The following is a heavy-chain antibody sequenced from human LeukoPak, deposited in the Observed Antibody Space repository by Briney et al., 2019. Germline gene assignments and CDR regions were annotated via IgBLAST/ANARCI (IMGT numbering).Heavy chain of an antibody. V-gene: IGHV3-48*03. D-gene: IGHD5-18*01. J-gene: IGHJ4*02. CDR2: IGSGGGPI. CDR3: ARVRYNSGYIFDY. Sequence: PGGSLRLSCAASGFTFSNYPMNWVRQAPGKGLEWVSYIGSGGGPIYYADSVRGRFSISRDNAKNSLYLQMSSLRAEDTAVYYCARVRYNSGYIFDYWGQGTLVTVSS. CDR1: GFTFSNYP.